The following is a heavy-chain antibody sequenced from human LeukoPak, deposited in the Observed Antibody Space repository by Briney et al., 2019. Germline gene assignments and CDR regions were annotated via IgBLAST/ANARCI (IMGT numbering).Heavy chain of an antibody. V-gene: IGHV1-2*02. CDR1: GYTFTGYY. CDR2: INPNSGGT. D-gene: IGHD3-10*01. J-gene: IGHJ6*02. CDR3: ARDYYGSGSRYGMDV. Sequence: GASVKVSCKASGYTFTGYYMHWVRQAPGQGLEWMGWINPNSGGTNYAQKFQGRVTMTRDTSTSTVYMELSSLRSEDTAVYYCARDYYGSGSRYGMDVWGQGTTVTVSS.